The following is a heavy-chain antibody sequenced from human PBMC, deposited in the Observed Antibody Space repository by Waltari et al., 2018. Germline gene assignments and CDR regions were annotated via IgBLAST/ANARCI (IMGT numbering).Heavy chain of an antibody. CDR2: MNPELGNS. CDR3: GRGAKYQKSLRIDY. D-gene: IGHD2-8*01. Sequence: QVQLVQSGAEVKKHGASVKVSCKASGYTVINYDIIWLRQATGQGLEWMGWMNPELGNSGYAQKFRGRVSMTGTTTMYLELTSLTSEDTAVYYCGRGAKYQKSLRIDYWGQGTLVTVSS. CDR1: GYTVINYD. V-gene: IGHV1-8*01. J-gene: IGHJ4*02.